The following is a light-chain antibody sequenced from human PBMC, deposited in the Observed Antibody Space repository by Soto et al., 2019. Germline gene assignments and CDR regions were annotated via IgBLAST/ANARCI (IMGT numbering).Light chain of an antibody. Sequence: QSALTQPASVSGSPGQSITISCTGTSSDFGGYNYVSWYQQHPGKAPKYLIYDVSNRPSGVSNRFSGSKSGNTASLTISGLQAEDEADYYCSSYTSSSSYVFGTGTKVTVL. CDR2: DVS. V-gene: IGLV2-14*01. J-gene: IGLJ1*01. CDR3: SSYTSSSSYV. CDR1: SSDFGGYNY.